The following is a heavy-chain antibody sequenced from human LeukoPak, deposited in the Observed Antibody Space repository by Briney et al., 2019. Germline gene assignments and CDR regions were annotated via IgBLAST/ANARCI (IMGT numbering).Heavy chain of an antibody. Sequence: GGSLRVSCAASGFTFSSYSRNWVRQAPGKGLEWVSSISSSSSYIYYADSVKGRFTISRDNAKNSLYLQMNSLRAEDTAVYYCARETDDFWSGYYLRNGMDVWGQGTTVTVSS. CDR3: ARETDDFWSGYYLRNGMDV. CDR1: GFTFSSYS. V-gene: IGHV3-21*01. J-gene: IGHJ6*02. D-gene: IGHD3-3*01. CDR2: ISSSSSYI.